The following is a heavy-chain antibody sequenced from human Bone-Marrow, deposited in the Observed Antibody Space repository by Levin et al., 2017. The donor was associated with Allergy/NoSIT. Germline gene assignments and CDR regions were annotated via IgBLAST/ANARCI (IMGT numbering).Heavy chain of an antibody. CDR1: GGSITSGTFY. V-gene: IGHV4-39*07. J-gene: IGHJ5*02. CDR3: ARGDYDSSAEEWRFDP. CDR2: IYYTGAT. D-gene: IGHD3-22*01. Sequence: SETLSRTCIVSGGSITSGTFYWAWLRQPPGRGLEWTGSIYYTGATYYSPSLNSRVTISVDTSKNRFSLKMNSVTAADTAVYYCARGDYDSSAEEWRFDPWGQGTQVTVSS.